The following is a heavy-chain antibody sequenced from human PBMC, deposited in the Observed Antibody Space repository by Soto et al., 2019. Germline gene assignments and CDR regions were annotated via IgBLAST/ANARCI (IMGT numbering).Heavy chain of an antibody. V-gene: IGHV1-18*01. CDR3: ARDQSSGWYGKDSGLDV. Sequence: GXSVKVYCTASDYTFSDYGIGWVRQAPGQGLEWMGWISCYNDNTYYSQTFQGRVTMTIETSTTTSLELRSLKSNDTAVYYCARDQSSGWYGKDSGLDVWGQGTTVTVSS. CDR2: ISCYNDNT. CDR1: DYTFSDYG. J-gene: IGHJ6*02. D-gene: IGHD6-19*01.